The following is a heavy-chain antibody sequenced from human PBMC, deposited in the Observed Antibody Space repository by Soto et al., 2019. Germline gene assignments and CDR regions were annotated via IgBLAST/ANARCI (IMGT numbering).Heavy chain of an antibody. CDR2: INPNDGST. D-gene: IGHD3-22*01. CDR3: ARDLRPGPSNFDSSYYYPNYFFDY. Sequence: ASVKVSCKASGYTFTNYYIHWVRQAPGQGLEWMGMINPNDGSTSFAQKFQGSVTMTRDTSTSTVHMELSSLRAEDTALYYCARDLRPGPSNFDSSYYYPNYFFDYWGQGTLVTVSS. J-gene: IGHJ4*02. V-gene: IGHV1-46*01. CDR1: GYTFTNYY.